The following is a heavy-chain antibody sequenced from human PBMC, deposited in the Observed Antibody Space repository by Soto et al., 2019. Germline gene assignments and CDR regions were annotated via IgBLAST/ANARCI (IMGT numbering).Heavy chain of an antibody. CDR1: GGSISSYY. D-gene: IGHD2-15*01. Sequence: SETLSLTCTVSGGSISSYYWSWIRQPPGKGLEWIGYIYYSGSTNYDPSLKSRVTISVDTSKNQFSLKLSSVTAAYTAVYYCARHPPGYCSGGSCYSPYYFDYWGQGTLVTVSS. J-gene: IGHJ4*02. CDR2: IYYSGST. V-gene: IGHV4-59*08. CDR3: ARHPPGYCSGGSCYSPYYFDY.